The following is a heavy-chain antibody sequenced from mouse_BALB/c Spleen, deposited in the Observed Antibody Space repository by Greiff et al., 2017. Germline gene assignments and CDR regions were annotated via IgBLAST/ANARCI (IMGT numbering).Heavy chain of an antibody. CDR1: GYTFTSYW. J-gene: IGHJ1*01. V-gene: IGHV1S81*02. Sequence: QVQLQQSGAELVKPGASVKLSCKASGYTFTSYWMHWVKQRPGQGLEWIGEINPRNGRTNYNEKFKSKATLTVDKSSSTAYMQLSSLTSGDSAVYYCAPITTVVRDWYFDVWGAGTTVTVSS. CDR2: INPRNGRT. D-gene: IGHD1-1*01. CDR3: APITTVVRDWYFDV.